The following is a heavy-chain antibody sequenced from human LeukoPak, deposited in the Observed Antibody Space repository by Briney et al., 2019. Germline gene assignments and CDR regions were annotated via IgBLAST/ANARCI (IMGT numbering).Heavy chain of an antibody. CDR3: ARHHRSGELSFSKYFQH. CDR2: IYYSGST. V-gene: IGHV4-39*01. CDR1: GGSISSSSYY. D-gene: IGHD3-10*01. J-gene: IGHJ1*01. Sequence: SGTLSLTCTVSGGSISSSSYYWGWIRQPPGKGLEWIGSIYYSGSTYYNPSIKSCVTITVDSTKKQYSQKQSSVTAEDTAVYYCARHHRSGELSFSKYFQHWGQGTLVTVSS.